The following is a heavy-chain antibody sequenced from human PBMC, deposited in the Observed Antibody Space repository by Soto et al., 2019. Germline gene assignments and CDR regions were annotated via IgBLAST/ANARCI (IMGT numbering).Heavy chain of an antibody. D-gene: IGHD3-22*01. J-gene: IGHJ4*02. CDR3: AGTDYYDSSGYLDY. CDR2: ISGSGGST. V-gene: IGHV3-23*01. CDR1: GFTFSSYA. Sequence: EVQLLESGGGLVQPGGSLRLSCAASGFTFSSYAMSWVRQAPGKGLEWVSAISGSGGSTYYADSVKGRFTISRDNSKNTLYLQMNSLRDEDTAVYYCAGTDYYDSSGYLDYWGQGTLVTVSS.